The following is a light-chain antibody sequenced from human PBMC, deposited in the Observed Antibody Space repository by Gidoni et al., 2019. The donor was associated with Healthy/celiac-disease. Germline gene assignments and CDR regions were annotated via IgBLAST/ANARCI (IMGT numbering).Light chain of an antibody. J-gene: IGKJ4*01. CDR2: GAS. V-gene: IGKV3-15*01. Sequence: LMTQSPATLFASPGERATLSCRASQSVSSNLAWYQQKPGQAPRLLIYGASTRATGIPARFSGSGSGTEFTLTISSLQSEDFAVYYCQQYNSWPPLTFGGGTKVEIK. CDR1: QSVSSN. CDR3: QQYNSWPPLT.